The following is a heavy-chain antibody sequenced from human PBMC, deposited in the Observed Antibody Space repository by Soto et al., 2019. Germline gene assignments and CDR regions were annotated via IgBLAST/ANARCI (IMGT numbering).Heavy chain of an antibody. CDR3: AGAGYATSWVGIILTGVQGVEIAF. Sequence: QITLVQSGAEVKKAGASVKVSCKASWYTFISYGIAWVRQAPGQGLEWLGWISPYNGKTYYAQKFQDRGTLTTDTSTSIAYTDVGSLRSGDTALYYCAGAGYATSWVGIILTGVQGVEIAFRGQATLVTVSS. D-gene: IGHD3-10*01. J-gene: IGHJ4*02. CDR2: ISPYNGKT. V-gene: IGHV1-18*01. CDR1: WYTFISYG.